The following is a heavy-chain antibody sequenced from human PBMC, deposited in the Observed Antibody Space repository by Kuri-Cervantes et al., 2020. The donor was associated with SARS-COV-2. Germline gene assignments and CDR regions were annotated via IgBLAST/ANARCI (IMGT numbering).Heavy chain of an antibody. D-gene: IGHD3-10*01. Sequence: GGSLRLSCAASGFTFSSYAMSWVRQAPGKGLAWVSLITASGGSTYYADSVKGRFTISRDNAKNTLYLQMNSLRAEDTAVYYCAKDLYGSGPYYFDYWGQGTLVTVSS. CDR2: ITASGGST. CDR1: GFTFSSYA. CDR3: AKDLYGSGPYYFDY. J-gene: IGHJ4*02. V-gene: IGHV3-23*01.